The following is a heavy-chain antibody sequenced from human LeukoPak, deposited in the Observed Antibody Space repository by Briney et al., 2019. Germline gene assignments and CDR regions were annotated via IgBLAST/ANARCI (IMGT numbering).Heavy chain of an antibody. CDR2: MNPNNGRT. D-gene: IGHD1-7*01. V-gene: IGHV1-8*01. CDR3: ARGSWITGTTSYYYHMDV. J-gene: IGHJ6*03. Sequence: ASVKVSCKASGYTFINYDINWVRQATGQGLEWMGWMNPNNGRTGYAQKFQGRVTMTRNSSLSTAYMELNTLTSDDTAVYYCARGSWITGTTSYYYHMDVWGKGTTVTVSS. CDR1: GYTFINYD.